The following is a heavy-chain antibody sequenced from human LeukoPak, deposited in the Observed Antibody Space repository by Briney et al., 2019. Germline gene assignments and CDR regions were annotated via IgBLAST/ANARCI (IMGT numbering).Heavy chain of an antibody. Sequence: GGSLRLSCAASGFTLSSYGMHWVRQAPGNGLEWVAIISYAGSNKYYVDSVKGRFTISRDNSKNTLYLQMNSLRAEDTAVYYCAKDSLRWSYFYYGMDVWGQGTTVTVSS. CDR1: GFTLSSYG. D-gene: IGHD4-23*01. J-gene: IGHJ6*02. CDR3: AKDSLRWSYFYYGMDV. CDR2: ISYAGSNK. V-gene: IGHV3-30*18.